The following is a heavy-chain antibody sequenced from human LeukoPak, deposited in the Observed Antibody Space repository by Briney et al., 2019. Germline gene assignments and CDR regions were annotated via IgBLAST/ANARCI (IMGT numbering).Heavy chain of an antibody. Sequence: GASVKVSCMVSGYTLTQLSMHWVRQAPGKGLEWMGRFDSEYGETVYAQRFQGRVTMTEDTSTDTAYMELSSLRSEDTAVYYCATGSLRLGEFSLGYWGQGTLVIVSS. CDR2: FDSEYGET. V-gene: IGHV1-24*01. J-gene: IGHJ4*02. D-gene: IGHD3-16*02. CDR3: ATGSLRLGEFSLGY. CDR1: GYTLTQLS.